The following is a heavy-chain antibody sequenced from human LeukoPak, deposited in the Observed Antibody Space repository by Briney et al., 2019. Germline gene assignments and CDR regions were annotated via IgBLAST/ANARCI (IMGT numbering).Heavy chain of an antibody. Sequence: KPSETLSLTCAVYGGSFSGYYWSWIRQPPGKGLEWIGEINHSGSTNYNPSLKSRVTISVDTSKNQFSLKLSSVTAADTAVYYCARGGAFRYFDWSVYRGWFDPWGQGTLVTVSS. CDR2: INHSGST. D-gene: IGHD3-9*01. CDR1: GGSFSGYY. V-gene: IGHV4-34*01. CDR3: ARGGAFRYFDWSVYRGWFDP. J-gene: IGHJ5*02.